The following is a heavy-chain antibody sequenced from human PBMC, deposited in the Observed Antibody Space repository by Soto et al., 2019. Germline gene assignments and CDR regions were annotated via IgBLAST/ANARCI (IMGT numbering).Heavy chain of an antibody. CDR2: ISGSSGTT. D-gene: IGHD2-15*01. Sequence: PGGSLRLSCAASGFTFSSCAMSWVRQAPGRGLEWVSVISGSSGTTYYADSVKGRFTISRDNSRNTLYLQMNSLRAEDTAVYYCAKDQKQADGRPKDVDVWGQGTTVTVSS. J-gene: IGHJ6*02. CDR3: AKDQKQADGRPKDVDV. CDR1: GFTFSSCA. V-gene: IGHV3-23*01.